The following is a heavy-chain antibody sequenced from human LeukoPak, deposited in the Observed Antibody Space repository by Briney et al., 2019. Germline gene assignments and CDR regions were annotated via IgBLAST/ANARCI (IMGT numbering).Heavy chain of an antibody. J-gene: IGHJ4*02. V-gene: IGHV4-59*08. Sequence: PPETLSLTCTVSGGSMSRYYWSWIRQPPGKGLEWIGYVYDNGITSYNPSLKSRVTISADTSKNQFSLNLISVTAADTAVYFCARHPGIQLRIDNWGQGTLVTVSS. CDR2: VYDNGIT. CDR1: GGSMSRYY. D-gene: IGHD5-18*01. CDR3: ARHPGIQLRIDN.